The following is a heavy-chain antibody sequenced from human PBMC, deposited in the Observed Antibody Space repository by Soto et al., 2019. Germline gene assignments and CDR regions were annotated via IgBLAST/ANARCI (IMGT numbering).Heavy chain of an antibody. CDR3: ARIVPGAEAWSGP. D-gene: IGHD1-26*01. Sequence: ASVKFSFKPSVYTFSNYVITWLRQAPLQPLDWLGWISLYSDGTNYAQKFQGRVSMTTDTSTTTAYMKLRSLRSDDTAVYYCARIVPGAEAWSGPWGDGTMVTDSS. CDR1: VYTFSNYV. J-gene: IGHJ5*02. CDR2: ISLYSDGT. V-gene: IGHV1-18*01.